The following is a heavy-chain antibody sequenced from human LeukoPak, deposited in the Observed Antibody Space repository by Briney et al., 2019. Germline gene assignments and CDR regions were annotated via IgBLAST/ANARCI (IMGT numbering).Heavy chain of an antibody. V-gene: IGHV3-64D*06. Sequence: GSLRLSCSASGFTFSTYAMHWVRQAPGKGLEYVSSITSDGGSTYYADSVKGRFTISRDNSKNTLYLQVNSLRGDDTAVYYCVKDQSGSGSWWGQGTLVTVSS. CDR1: GFTFSTYA. CDR3: VKDQSGSGSW. D-gene: IGHD3-10*01. J-gene: IGHJ4*02. CDR2: ITSDGGST.